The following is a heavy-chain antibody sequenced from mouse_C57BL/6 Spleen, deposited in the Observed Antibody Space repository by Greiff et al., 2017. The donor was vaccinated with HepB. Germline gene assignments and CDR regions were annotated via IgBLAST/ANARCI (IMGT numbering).Heavy chain of an antibody. Sequence: QVQLKQSGAELVKPGASVKISCKASGYAFSSYWMNWVKQRPGKGLEWIGQIYPGDGDTNYNGKFKGKATLTADKSSSTAYMQLSSLTSEDSAVYFCARSEGDYYGSSYDWYFDVWGTGTTVTVSS. CDR3: ARSEGDYYGSSYDWYFDV. V-gene: IGHV1-80*01. J-gene: IGHJ1*03. CDR1: GYAFSSYW. D-gene: IGHD1-1*01. CDR2: IYPGDGDT.